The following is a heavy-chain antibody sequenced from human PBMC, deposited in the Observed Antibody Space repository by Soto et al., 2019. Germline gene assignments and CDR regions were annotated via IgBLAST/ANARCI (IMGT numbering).Heavy chain of an antibody. CDR3: AKDRITGTTQLWFDP. J-gene: IGHJ5*02. V-gene: IGHV3-23*01. CDR1: GFTFSSYA. Sequence: SGGSLRLSCAASGFTFSSYAMSWVRQAPGKGLEWVSAISGSGGSTYYADSVKGRFTISRDNSKNTLYLQMNSLRAEDTAVYYCAKDRITGTTQLWFDPWGQGTLVTVSS. D-gene: IGHD1-7*01. CDR2: ISGSGGST.